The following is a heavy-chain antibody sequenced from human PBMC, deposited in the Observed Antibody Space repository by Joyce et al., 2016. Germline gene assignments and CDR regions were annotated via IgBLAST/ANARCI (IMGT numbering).Heavy chain of an antibody. V-gene: IGHV4-34*01. CDR1: GGPFRGFF. Sequence: QVQLQQWGAGLLKPSEPLSLTCAVSGGPFRGFFWTWVRQPPGKGLEWIGDINNSGVTNNTPSLKTRVTFSVDTSKNQFSLKLTSLSAADTAVYYCARSQWLAPLMYWGQGTPVTVSS. CDR2: INNSGVT. CDR3: ARSQWLAPLMY. J-gene: IGHJ4*02. D-gene: IGHD6-19*01.